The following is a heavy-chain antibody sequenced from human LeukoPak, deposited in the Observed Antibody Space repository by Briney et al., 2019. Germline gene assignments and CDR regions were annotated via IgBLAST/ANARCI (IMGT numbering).Heavy chain of an antibody. CDR2: ISSSGSTI. CDR1: GFTFSDYY. D-gene: IGHD3-3*01. V-gene: IGHV3-11*04. CDR3: AIEALRFLEWSNHAFDI. J-gene: IGHJ3*02. Sequence: GGSLRLSCAASGFTFSDYYMSWIRQAPGKRLEWVSYISSSGSTIYYADSVKGRFTISRDNAKNSLYLQMNSLRAEDTAVYYCAIEALRFLEWSNHAFDIWGQGTMVTVSS.